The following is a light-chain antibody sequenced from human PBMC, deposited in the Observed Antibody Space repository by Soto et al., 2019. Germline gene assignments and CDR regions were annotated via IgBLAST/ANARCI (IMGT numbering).Light chain of an antibody. CDR1: SSDIGNYNY. J-gene: IGLJ3*02. Sequence: QSALTQPASVSGSPGQSIAISWTGTSSDIGNYNYVSWYQQHPGKAPKLIIYEVSNRPSGVSNRFSGSKSGNTASLTISGLQADDEADYYCSSFTNSLTLVFGGGTKLTVL. CDR2: EVS. V-gene: IGLV2-14*01. CDR3: SSFTNSLTLV.